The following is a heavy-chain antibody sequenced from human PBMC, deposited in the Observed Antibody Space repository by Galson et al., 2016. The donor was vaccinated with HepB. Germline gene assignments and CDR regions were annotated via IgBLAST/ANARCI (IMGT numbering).Heavy chain of an antibody. CDR2: IYWNDDK. D-gene: IGHD2/OR15-2a*01. CDR3: AHLVNCNPLSYFDY. J-gene: IGHJ4*02. Sequence: PALVKPTQTLTLTCTFSGFSLTTSGVGVGWIRQPPGKALEWLALIYWNDDKRNSPSLKSRLTILKDTSKNQVVLTMTNLDPVDTATYYCAHLVNCNPLSYFDYWGPGILVTVSS. V-gene: IGHV2-5*01. CDR1: GFSLTTSGVG.